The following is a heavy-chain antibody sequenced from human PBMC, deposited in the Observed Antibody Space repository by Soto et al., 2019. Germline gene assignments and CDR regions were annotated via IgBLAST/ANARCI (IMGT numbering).Heavy chain of an antibody. J-gene: IGHJ4*02. V-gene: IGHV1-18*01. CDR3: ARENVRSYVDTAMVDYFDY. CDR1: GYTFNTYS. D-gene: IGHD5-18*01. CDR2: ISGYNGDT. Sequence: QVQLVQSGAEVKKPGASVKVSCKASGYTFNTYSISWVRPAPGQGLKWMGWISGYNGDTHYAQKFQGRVTMTTDTSTSTAYMELRSLRSDDTAMYYCARENVRSYVDTAMVDYFDYWGQGTLVTVSS.